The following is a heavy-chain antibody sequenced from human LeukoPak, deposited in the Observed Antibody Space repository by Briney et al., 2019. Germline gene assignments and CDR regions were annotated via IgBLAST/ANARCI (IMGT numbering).Heavy chain of an antibody. CDR1: GYTFIDYY. V-gene: IGHV1-2*02. J-gene: IGHJ1*01. D-gene: IGHD2-15*01. Sequence: ASVKVSCKASGYTFIDYYIHWVRQAPGQGPEWIGWINPNSGGTNFAQKFQGRVTMTRDTSISTAYIELSSLTSDGTALYYCARGCSSGGCYFLHWGQGSLLTVSS. CDR3: ARGCSSGGCYFLH. CDR2: INPNSGGT.